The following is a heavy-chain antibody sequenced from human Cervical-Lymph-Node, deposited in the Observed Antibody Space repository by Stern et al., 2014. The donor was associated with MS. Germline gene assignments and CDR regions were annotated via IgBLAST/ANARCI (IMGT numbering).Heavy chain of an antibody. CDR1: GYIFTDYY. D-gene: IGHD3-3*01. V-gene: IGHV1-2*02. J-gene: IGHJ4*01. CDR3: ARGSGTAYDLRGDY. Sequence: VESGAEAKAPGASMKVSCRASGYIFTDYYLHWVRQAPGQGLEWLGWINPNSGGTNYAQNFQGRVTMTRDTSISTAYMELRWLGYADTAVYYCARGSGTAYDLRGDYWGQGTLVTVSS. CDR2: INPNSGGT.